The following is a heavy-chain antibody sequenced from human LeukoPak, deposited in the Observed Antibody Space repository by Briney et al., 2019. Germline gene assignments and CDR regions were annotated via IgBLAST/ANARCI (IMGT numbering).Heavy chain of an antibody. CDR1: GFTFSSYA. Sequence: GGPLRLSCAASGFTFSSYAMSWVRQAPGKGLEWVSAISGSGGSTYYADSVKGRFTISRDNSKNTLYLQMNSLRAEDMAVYYCAKDEDTAMVNWFDPWGQGTLVTVSS. J-gene: IGHJ5*02. D-gene: IGHD5-18*01. CDR2: ISGSGGST. V-gene: IGHV3-23*01. CDR3: AKDEDTAMVNWFDP.